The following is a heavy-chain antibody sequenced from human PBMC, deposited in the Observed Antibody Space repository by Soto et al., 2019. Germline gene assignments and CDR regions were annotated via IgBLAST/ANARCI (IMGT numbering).Heavy chain of an antibody. V-gene: IGHV3-23*01. D-gene: IGHD3-22*01. Sequence: PGGSLRLSCAASGFTFSSYAMSWVRQAPGKGLEWVSAISGSGGSTYYADSVKGRLTISRDNSKNTLYLQMNSLRAEDTAVYYCAKVLEFNYDSSAPVWHYWGQGTLVTVSS. CDR3: AKVLEFNYDSSAPVWHY. J-gene: IGHJ4*02. CDR2: ISGSGGST. CDR1: GFTFSSYA.